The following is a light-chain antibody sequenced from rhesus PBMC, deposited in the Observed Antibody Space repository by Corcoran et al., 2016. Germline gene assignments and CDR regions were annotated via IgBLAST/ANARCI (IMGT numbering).Light chain of an antibody. J-gene: IGKJ3*01. CDR3: QQGYSTPFT. Sequence: DIQMSQSPSSLSASIGDRVTITCRASQGISSYLNWYQQKLGKDPTLLIYYTNNLASGVPSMFIGIGSGADYTLTISSLQPEHFATYYCQQGYSTPFTFGPGTKLDIK. CDR2: YTN. CDR1: QGISSY. V-gene: IGKV1-32*03.